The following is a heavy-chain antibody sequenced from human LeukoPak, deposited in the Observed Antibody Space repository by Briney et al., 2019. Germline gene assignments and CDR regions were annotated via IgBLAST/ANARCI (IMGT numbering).Heavy chain of an antibody. CDR3: AKGWSRGWLDY. J-gene: IGHJ4*02. CDR1: GFTFSSYA. V-gene: IGHV3-23*01. CDR2: ISGSGDST. D-gene: IGHD6-19*01. Sequence: GGSLRLSCAASGFTFSSYAMSWVRQGPGKGLEWVSGISGSGDSTHYTDSVKGRFTISRDNTKNTLYLHMNSLRAEDTAVYYCAKGWSRGWLDYWGQGTLVTVSS.